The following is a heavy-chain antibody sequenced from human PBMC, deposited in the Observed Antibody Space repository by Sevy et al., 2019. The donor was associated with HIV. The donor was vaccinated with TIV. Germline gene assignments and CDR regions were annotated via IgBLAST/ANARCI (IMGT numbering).Heavy chain of an antibody. V-gene: IGHV3-48*03. D-gene: IGHD4-17*01. Sequence: GGSLRLSCAASGFIFSSYEMNWVRQAPGNGLEWVSYISNSGTTIYYSDSVKGRFTISRDNARNSRYLQMNSLRAEDTAVYYCARDLPPSATTVAHFDCSGQGTMVTVSS. J-gene: IGHJ4*02. CDR3: ARDLPPSATTVAHFDC. CDR1: GFIFSSYE. CDR2: ISNSGTTI.